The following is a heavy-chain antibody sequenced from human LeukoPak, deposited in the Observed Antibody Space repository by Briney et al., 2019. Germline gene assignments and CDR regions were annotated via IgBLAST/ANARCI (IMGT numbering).Heavy chain of an antibody. CDR2: ISSSSNVI. J-gene: IGHJ4*02. CDR1: GFTFNFYT. D-gene: IGHD6-6*01. CDR3: ARNYRSSSSHFDY. Sequence: GGSLRLSCAASGFTFNFYTMNWVRQAPGNGLEWVSSISSSSNVIYYADLVKGRFTISRDNAKNSLYLQMNNLTAVDTAVYYCARNYRSSSSHFDYWGQGSLVTVSS. V-gene: IGHV3-21*01.